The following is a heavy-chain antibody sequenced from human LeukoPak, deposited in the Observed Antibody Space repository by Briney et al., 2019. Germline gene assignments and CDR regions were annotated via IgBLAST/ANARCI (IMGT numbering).Heavy chain of an antibody. CDR3: ARGWLVRPFYYYYMDV. V-gene: IGHV4-39*01. J-gene: IGHJ6*03. CDR1: GGSISSSSYY. D-gene: IGHD6-19*01. Sequence: PSETLSLTCTVSGGSISSSSYYWGWIRQPPGRGLEWIGSIYYSGSTYYNPSLKSRVTISVDTSKNQFSLKLSSVTAADTAVYYCARGWLVRPFYYYYMDVWGKGTTVTVFS. CDR2: IYYSGST.